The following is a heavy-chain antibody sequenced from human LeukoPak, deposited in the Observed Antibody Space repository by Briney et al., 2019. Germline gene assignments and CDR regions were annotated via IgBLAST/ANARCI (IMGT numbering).Heavy chain of an antibody. V-gene: IGHV3-7*01. D-gene: IGHD3-22*01. J-gene: IGHJ4*02. CDR3: ARAADYYDSSGCLDY. CDR2: IKQDGSEK. Sequence: GGSLRLSCAASGFTFSSYWMSWVRQAPGKGLEWVANIKQDGSEKYYVDSVKGRFTISRDNAKNSLYLQMNSLRAEDTAVYYCARAADYYDSSGCLDYWGQGTLVTASS. CDR1: GFTFSSYW.